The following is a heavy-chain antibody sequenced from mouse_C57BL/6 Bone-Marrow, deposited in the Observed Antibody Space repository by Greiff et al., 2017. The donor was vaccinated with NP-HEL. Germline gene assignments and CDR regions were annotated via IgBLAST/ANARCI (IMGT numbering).Heavy chain of an antibody. J-gene: IGHJ1*03. D-gene: IGHD1-1*01. V-gene: IGHV5-6*01. CDR3: ARITTVVREYFDV. CDR2: ISSGGSYT. Sequence: EVKLVESGGDLVKPGGSLKLSCAASGFTFSSYGMSWVRQTPDKRLEWVATISSGGSYTYYPDSVKGRFTISRDNAKNTLYLQMSSLKSEDTVMYDCARITTVVREYFDVWGTGTTVTVSS. CDR1: GFTFSSYG.